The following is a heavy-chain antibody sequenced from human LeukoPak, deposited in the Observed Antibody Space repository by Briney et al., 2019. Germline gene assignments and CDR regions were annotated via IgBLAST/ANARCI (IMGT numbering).Heavy chain of an antibody. CDR3: ATNVDTAMGGY. CDR2: ISDGGST. V-gene: IGHV3-53*01. D-gene: IGHD5-18*01. Sequence: GGSLRLSCAASGFTISSNYMNWVRQAPGKGLDWVSVISDGGSTYYADSVRGRFTISRDNSKNTLYLQMNSLRAEDTAVYYCATNVDTAMGGYWGQGTLVTVSS. J-gene: IGHJ4*02. CDR1: GFTISSNY.